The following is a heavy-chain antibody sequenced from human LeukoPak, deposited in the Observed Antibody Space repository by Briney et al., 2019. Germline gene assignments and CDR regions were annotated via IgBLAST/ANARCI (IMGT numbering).Heavy chain of an antibody. CDR2: ISAYNGNT. Sequence: GASVTVSCMASGYTFTSYGISWLRQAPAQGLEGMGGISAYNGNTNYAQKLQGRVTMSTDTSTSTAYMELRSLRSDDTAVYYCARAYRTTTYFGYWGQGTLVTVSS. V-gene: IGHV1-18*01. CDR3: ARAYRTTTYFGY. J-gene: IGHJ4*02. D-gene: IGHD1-1*01. CDR1: GYTFTSYG.